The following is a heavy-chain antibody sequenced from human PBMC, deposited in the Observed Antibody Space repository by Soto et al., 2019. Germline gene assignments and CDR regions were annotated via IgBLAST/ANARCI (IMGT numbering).Heavy chain of an antibody. J-gene: IGHJ4*02. CDR2: VYYVGYT. D-gene: IGHD6-6*01. V-gene: IGHV4-39*01. CDR3: ARLQVAVPPY. Sequence: QLQLQESGPGLVMPSETLSLTCTVSGDSISGSPYFWGWIRQPPGKRLEWVGSVYYVGYTFYTPSLRSRVTISVDTSKNQFSLKLSSVAVADTATSCCARLQVAVPPYWAQGTLVTVS. CDR1: GDSISGSPYF.